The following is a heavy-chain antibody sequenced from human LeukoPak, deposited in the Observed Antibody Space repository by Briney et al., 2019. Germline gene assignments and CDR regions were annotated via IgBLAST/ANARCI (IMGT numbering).Heavy chain of an antibody. CDR1: GYTFTSYY. V-gene: IGHV1-2*04. J-gene: IGHJ6*02. CDR3: ARGGDYGFSYGMDV. Sequence: ASVKVSCKASGYTFTSYYMHWVRQAPGQGLEWMGWINPNSGGTNYAQKFQGWVTMTRDTSISTAYMELSRLRSDDTAVYYCARGGDYGFSYGMDVWGQGTTVTVSS. D-gene: IGHD4-17*01. CDR2: INPNSGGT.